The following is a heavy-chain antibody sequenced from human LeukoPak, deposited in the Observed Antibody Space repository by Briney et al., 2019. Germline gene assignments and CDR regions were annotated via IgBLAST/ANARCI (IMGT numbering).Heavy chain of an antibody. CDR3: ATAVPAAARFES. J-gene: IGHJ4*02. Sequence: ASVKVSCKLSGHTLTELSMHWVRQAPGKGLEWMGNFDPEDGETFYAQKFQGRVTLIVDTSTDTAYLELSSLRPEDTAVYFCATAVPAAARFESWGPGTLVIVSS. D-gene: IGHD2-2*01. CDR2: FDPEDGET. CDR1: GHTLTELS. V-gene: IGHV1-24*01.